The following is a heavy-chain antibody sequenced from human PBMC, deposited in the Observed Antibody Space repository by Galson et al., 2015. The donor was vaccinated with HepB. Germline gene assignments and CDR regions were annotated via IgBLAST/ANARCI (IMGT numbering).Heavy chain of an antibody. CDR3: ARGPIKNSSGYPFDY. CDR2: INPSGGST. D-gene: IGHD3-22*01. CDR1: GYTFTGYD. J-gene: IGHJ4*02. Sequence: SVKVSCKASGYTFTGYDMHWVRQAPGQGLEWMGIINPSGGSTSYAQKFQGRVTMTRDPSTSTVYMELSSLRSEDTAVYYCARGPIKNSSGYPFDYWGQGTLVTVSS. V-gene: IGHV1-46*01.